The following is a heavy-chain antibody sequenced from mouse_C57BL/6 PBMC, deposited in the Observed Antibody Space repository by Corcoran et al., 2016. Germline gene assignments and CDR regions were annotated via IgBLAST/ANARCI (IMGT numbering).Heavy chain of an antibody. J-gene: IGHJ3*01. Sequence: QIQLVQSGPELKKPGEXVKISCKASGYTFTEYPMHWVKQAPGKGFKWMGMIYTDTGEPTYAEEFKGWFACSLGTAAITAYLQINNLNNEDTATYFCVRGVLLRSWFAYWGQGILVTVSA. D-gene: IGHD1-1*01. CDR3: VRGVLLRSWFAY. CDR1: GYTFTEYP. CDR2: IYTDTGEP. V-gene: IGHV9-1*01.